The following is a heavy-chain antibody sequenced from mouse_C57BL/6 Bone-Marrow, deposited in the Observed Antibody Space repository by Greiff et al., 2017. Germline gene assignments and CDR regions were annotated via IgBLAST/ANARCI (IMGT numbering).Heavy chain of an antibody. Sequence: QVQLQQSGAELVRPGTSVKLSCKASGYTFTSYWMHWVKQRPGQGLEWIGVIDPSDSYTNYNQKFKGKATLTVDTSSSTAYMQLSSLTSEDSAVYYCARSYYYGSSYVGWYFDVWGTGTTVTVSS. D-gene: IGHD1-1*01. CDR3: ARSYYYGSSYVGWYFDV. CDR2: IDPSDSYT. CDR1: GYTFTSYW. J-gene: IGHJ1*03. V-gene: IGHV1-59*01.